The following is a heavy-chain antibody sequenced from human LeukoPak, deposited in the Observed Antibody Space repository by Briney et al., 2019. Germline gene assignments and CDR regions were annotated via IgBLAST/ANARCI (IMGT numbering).Heavy chain of an antibody. CDR1: GYTFTGYY. V-gene: IGHV1-2*04. CDR3: ARGGDYCSGGSCYKSSSDWFDP. D-gene: IGHD2-15*01. Sequence: ASVKVSCKASGYTFTGYYMHWVRQAPGQGLEWMGWINPNSGGTNYAQKFQGWVTMTRDTSISTAYMELSRLRSDDTAVYYCARGGDYCSGGSCYKSSSDWFDPWGQGTLVTVSS. J-gene: IGHJ5*02. CDR2: INPNSGGT.